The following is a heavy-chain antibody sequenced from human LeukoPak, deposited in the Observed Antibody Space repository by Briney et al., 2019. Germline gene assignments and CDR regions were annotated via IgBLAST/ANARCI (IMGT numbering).Heavy chain of an antibody. D-gene: IGHD6-6*01. J-gene: IGHJ4*02. CDR1: GGTFSSHA. CDR3: ARVGEAGSSSDYFDY. Sequence: EASVKVSCKASGGTFSSHAISWVRQAPGQGLEWMGGIIPIFGTANYAQKFQGRVTITADESTSTAYVELSSLRSEDTAVYYCARVGEAGSSSDYFDYWGQGTLVTVSS. V-gene: IGHV1-69*13. CDR2: IIPIFGTA.